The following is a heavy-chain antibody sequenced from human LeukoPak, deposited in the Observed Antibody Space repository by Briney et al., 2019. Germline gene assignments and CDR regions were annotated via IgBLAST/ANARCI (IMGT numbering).Heavy chain of an antibody. Sequence: SETQSLTCTVSGGSVSSGSYYWSWIRQPPGKGLEWIGYIYYSGSTNYNPSLKSRVTISVDTSKNQFSLKLSSVTAADTAVYYCARDTSSGWYRYFDYWGQGALVTVSS. CDR1: GGSVSSGSYY. J-gene: IGHJ4*02. CDR2: IYYSGST. D-gene: IGHD6-19*01. V-gene: IGHV4-61*01. CDR3: ARDTSSGWYRYFDY.